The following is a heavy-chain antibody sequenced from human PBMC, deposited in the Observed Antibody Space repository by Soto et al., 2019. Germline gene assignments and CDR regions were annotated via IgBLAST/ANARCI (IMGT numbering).Heavy chain of an antibody. CDR2: ISYDGSNK. Sequence: GGSLRLSCAASGFTFSSYGMHWVRQAPGKGLEWVAVISYDGSNKYYADSVKGQVTISADKSISTAYLQWSSLKASDTAMYYCARLEVVAATEEYYFDYWGQGTLVTVSS. D-gene: IGHD2-15*01. J-gene: IGHJ4*02. CDR1: GFTFSSYG. CDR3: ARLEVVAATEEYYFDY. V-gene: IGHV3-30*03.